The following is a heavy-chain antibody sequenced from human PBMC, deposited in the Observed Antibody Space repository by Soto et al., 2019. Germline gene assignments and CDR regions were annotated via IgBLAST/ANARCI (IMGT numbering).Heavy chain of an antibody. CDR3: AREKGTGDWDNFLHY. J-gene: IGHJ4*02. CDR2: IHTGGVT. CDR1: GFTVNSNY. D-gene: IGHD1-26*01. Sequence: EVQLVESGGGLVQPGGSLRLSCEASGFTVNSNYMSWVRQAPGKGLEWVAVIHTGGVTYYADSVKGRFIISRDNSKNTLYLQMSSLRAEDTAVYYCAREKGTGDWDNFLHYWGQGTLVTVSS. V-gene: IGHV3-66*01.